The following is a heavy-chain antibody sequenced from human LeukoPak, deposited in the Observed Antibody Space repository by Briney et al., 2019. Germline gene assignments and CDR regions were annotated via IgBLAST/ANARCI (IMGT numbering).Heavy chain of an antibody. CDR2: IWYDGSNK. V-gene: IGHV3-33*01. J-gene: IGHJ4*02. CDR3: ARDHIMITFGGAIVIPGFDY. D-gene: IGHD3-16*02. CDR1: GFTFSSYG. Sequence: PGRSLGLSCAASGFTFSSYGMHWVRQAPGKGLEWVAVIWYDGSNKYYADSVKGRFTISRDNAKNSLYLQMNSLRDEDTAVYYCARDHIMITFGGAIVIPGFDYWGQGTLVTVSS.